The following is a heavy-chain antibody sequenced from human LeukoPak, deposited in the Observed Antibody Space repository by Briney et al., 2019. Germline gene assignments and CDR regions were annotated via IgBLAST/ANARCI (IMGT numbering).Heavy chain of an antibody. CDR2: INSDGSST. Sequence: GGSLRLSCAASEFTFSSYWMHWVRQAPGKGLVWVSRINSDGSSTNYADSVKGRFTISRDNAKNTLYLQMNSLRAEDTAVSYCAREAYYGSGTQTDAFDMWGQGTMVTVS. J-gene: IGHJ3*02. D-gene: IGHD3-10*01. CDR3: AREAYYGSGTQTDAFDM. V-gene: IGHV3-74*01. CDR1: EFTFSSYW.